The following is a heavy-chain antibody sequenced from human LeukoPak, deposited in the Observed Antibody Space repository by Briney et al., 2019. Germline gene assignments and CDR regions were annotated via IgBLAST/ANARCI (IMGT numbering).Heavy chain of an antibody. CDR3: ARDQSYYYDSSGYSFDY. D-gene: IGHD3-22*01. CDR1: GFTFSSYS. CDR2: ISSSSSYI. V-gene: IGHV3-21*01. J-gene: IGHJ4*02. Sequence: PGGSLRLSCAASGFTFSSYSMNWVRQAPGKGLEWVSSISSSSSYIYYADSVKGRFTISRDNSKNTLYLQMNSLRAEDTAVYYCARDQSYYYDSSGYSFDYWGQGTLVTVSS.